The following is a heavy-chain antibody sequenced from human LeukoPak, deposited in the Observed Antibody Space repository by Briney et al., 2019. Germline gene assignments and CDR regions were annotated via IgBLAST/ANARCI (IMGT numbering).Heavy chain of an antibody. D-gene: IGHD2-21*01. CDR1: GGSISSYY. J-gene: IGHJ4*02. Sequence: SETLSLTCTVSGGSISSYYWSWIRQPPGKGLEWIGYIYYSGSTNYNPSLKSRVTISVDTSKNQFSLKLSSVAAADTAVYYCARGVVIAPQTFDYWGQGTLVTVSS. CDR3: ARGVVIAPQTFDY. V-gene: IGHV4-59*01. CDR2: IYYSGST.